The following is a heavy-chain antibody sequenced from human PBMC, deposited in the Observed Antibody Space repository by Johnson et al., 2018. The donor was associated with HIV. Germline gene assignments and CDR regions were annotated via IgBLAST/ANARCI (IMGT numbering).Heavy chain of an antibody. CDR1: GFTFSDYY. J-gene: IGHJ3*02. V-gene: IGHV3-11*04. Sequence: QVQLVESGGGLVKPGGSLRLSCAASGFTFSDYYMSWIRQAPGKGLEWVSYISSSGSTIYYADSVKGRFTISRDNAKNSLYLQMNSLRAEATAVYYWVRAGRLGYCSGGSCYSPAFDIWGQGTMVTVS. CDR2: ISSSGSTI. D-gene: IGHD2-15*01. CDR3: VRAGRLGYCSGGSCYSPAFDI.